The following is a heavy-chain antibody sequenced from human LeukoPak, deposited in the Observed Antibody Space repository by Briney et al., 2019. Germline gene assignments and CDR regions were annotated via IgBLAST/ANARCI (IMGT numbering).Heavy chain of an antibody. CDR1: GFTVSSNY. CDR2: IYSGGST. V-gene: IGHV3-66*01. D-gene: IGHD3-22*01. J-gene: IGHJ5*02. CDR3: ARDYYDSSGNYYVA. Sequence: GGSLRLSCAVSGFTVSSNYLSWVRQAPGKGLEWVSVIYSGGSTYYADSVKGRSTISRDNSKNTLYLQMDSLRAEDTAVYSCARDYYDSSGNYYVAWGQGTLVTVSS.